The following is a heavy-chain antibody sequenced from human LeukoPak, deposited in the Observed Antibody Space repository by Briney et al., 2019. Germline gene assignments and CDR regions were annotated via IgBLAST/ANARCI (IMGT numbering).Heavy chain of an antibody. CDR3: ARDVAYGMDV. CDR2: INGAGSST. J-gene: IGHJ6*04. Sequence: GGSVRRSCGASGFTLSNNWMHWVRQAPGKGLVWVSHINGAGSSTSYADSVKGRFTLSRDNAKNTLYLQMNSLRVEDTAVYYCARDVAYGMDVWGKGTTVTVSS. D-gene: IGHD2-15*01. CDR1: GFTLSNNW. V-gene: IGHV3-74*01.